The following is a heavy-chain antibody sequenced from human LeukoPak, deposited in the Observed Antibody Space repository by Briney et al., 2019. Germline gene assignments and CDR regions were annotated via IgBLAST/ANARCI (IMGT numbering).Heavy chain of an antibody. V-gene: IGHV1-2*02. CDR1: GYTFTGYY. Sequence: GASVKVSCKASGYTFTGYYMHWVRQAPGQGLEWMGWINPNSGGTNYAQKFQGRVTMTRDTSISTAYMELSRLRSDDTAVYYCARVNDSSGYYPDYWGQGTLVTVSS. D-gene: IGHD3-22*01. CDR3: ARVNDSSGYYPDY. CDR2: INPNSGGT. J-gene: IGHJ4*02.